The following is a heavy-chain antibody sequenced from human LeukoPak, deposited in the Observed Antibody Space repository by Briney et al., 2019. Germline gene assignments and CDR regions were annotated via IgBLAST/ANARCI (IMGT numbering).Heavy chain of an antibody. J-gene: IGHJ4*01. CDR2: IKQDGSEK. CDR1: GFTFSSYW. Sequence: GGSLRLSCAASGFTFSSYWMSWVRQAPGKGLEWVANIKQDGSEKYYVDSVKGRFTISRDNAKNSLYLQMNSLRAEDTAVYYCARAPLLRFLEEGGYFDYWGHGTLVTVSS. D-gene: IGHD3-3*01. V-gene: IGHV3-7*01. CDR3: ARAPLLRFLEEGGYFDY.